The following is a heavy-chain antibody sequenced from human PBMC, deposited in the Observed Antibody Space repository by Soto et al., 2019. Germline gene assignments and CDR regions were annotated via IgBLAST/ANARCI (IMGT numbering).Heavy chain of an antibody. CDR2: ISGSGGST. V-gene: IGHV3-23*01. CDR1: GFTFSSYA. D-gene: IGHD2-2*01. Sequence: EVQLLESGGGLVQPGGSLRLSCAASGFTFSSYAMSWVRQAPGKGLEWGSAISGSGGSTYYADSVKGRFTISRDNSKNTLYLQMNSLRAEDTAVYYCAKGVLGYQLPHQSLDAFDIWGQGTMVTVSS. J-gene: IGHJ3*02. CDR3: AKGVLGYQLPHQSLDAFDI.